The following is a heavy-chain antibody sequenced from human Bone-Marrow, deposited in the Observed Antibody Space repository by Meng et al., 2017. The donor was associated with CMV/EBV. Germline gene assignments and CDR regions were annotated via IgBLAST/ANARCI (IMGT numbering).Heavy chain of an antibody. V-gene: IGHV3-53*05. J-gene: IGHJ4*02. CDR1: GFTVSSNY. CDR2: IYSGGST. Sequence: GGSLRLSCAASGFTVSSNYMSWVRQAPGKGLEWVSVIYSGGSTYYADSVKGRFTISRDNSKNTLYLQMNSLRAEDTAVYYCARDIVVVIAMIFDYWGQGTLVAASS. D-gene: IGHD2-21*01. CDR3: ARDIVVVIAMIFDY.